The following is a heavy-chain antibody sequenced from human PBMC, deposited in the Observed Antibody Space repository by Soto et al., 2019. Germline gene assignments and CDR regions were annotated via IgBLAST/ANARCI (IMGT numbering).Heavy chain of an antibody. V-gene: IGHV3-23*01. CDR2: ISGSGGST. J-gene: IGHJ4*02. D-gene: IGHD2-2*01. Sequence: EVQLLESGGGLVQPGGSLRLSCAASGFTFSSYAMSWVRQAPGKGLEWVSAISGSGGSTYYADSVKGRFTISRDNSKNTLYLQMNSLRAEDTAVYYCAKGGRDIVVVPAALRFDYWGQGTLVTVS. CDR1: GFTFSSYA. CDR3: AKGGRDIVVVPAALRFDY.